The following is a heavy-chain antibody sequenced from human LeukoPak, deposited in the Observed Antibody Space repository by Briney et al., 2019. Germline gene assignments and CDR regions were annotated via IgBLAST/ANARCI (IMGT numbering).Heavy chain of an antibody. Sequence: SGGSLRLSCAASGFTFSSYAMSWVRQAPGKELEWVSAISGSGGSTYYADSVKGRFTISRDNSKNTLYLQMNSLRAEDTAVYYCAKLPSYYDILTGSFDYWGQGTLVTVSS. D-gene: IGHD3-9*01. V-gene: IGHV3-23*01. J-gene: IGHJ4*02. CDR2: ISGSGGST. CDR3: AKLPSYYDILTGSFDY. CDR1: GFTFSSYA.